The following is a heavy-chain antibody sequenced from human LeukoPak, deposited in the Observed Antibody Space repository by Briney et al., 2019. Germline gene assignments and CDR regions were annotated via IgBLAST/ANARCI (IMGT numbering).Heavy chain of an antibody. D-gene: IGHD3-10*01. CDR1: GYTFTTYG. V-gene: IGHV1-18*04. J-gene: IGHJ4*02. Sequence: ASVKVSCKTSGYTFTTYGISWVRQAPGQGLEWMGWISGSNGNTKYAQKVQGRVTMTTDTSTTTAYMEVRSLRSDDTAVYYCARDRDRMVQGVTALFDYWGQGTRVTVSS. CDR3: ARDRDRMVQGVTALFDY. CDR2: ISGSNGNT.